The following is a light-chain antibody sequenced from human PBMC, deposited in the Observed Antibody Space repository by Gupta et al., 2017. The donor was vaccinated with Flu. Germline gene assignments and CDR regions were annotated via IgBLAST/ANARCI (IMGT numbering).Light chain of an antibody. CDR2: TNN. Sequence: SVLTQPPSASVPPGQRVTISCSGSSSNIGSNYVYWYQHLPGTAPKVLIYTNNQRPSGVPDRFSASKSGTSASLAIGGLRAEDEADYYCATWDDNRGNVVFGGGTKLTVL. CDR3: ATWDDNRGNVV. V-gene: IGLV1-47*01. CDR1: SSNIGSNY. J-gene: IGLJ2*01.